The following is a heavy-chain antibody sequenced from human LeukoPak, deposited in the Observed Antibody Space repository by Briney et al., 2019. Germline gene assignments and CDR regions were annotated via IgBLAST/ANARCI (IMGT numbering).Heavy chain of an antibody. V-gene: IGHV1-8*01. CDR3: ARGIGGSPGGDY. Sequence: ATVKVSCKASGYTFTSYDINWVRQATGQGLEWTGWMNPNSGDTGYAQKFQGRVTMTRNTSISTAYMELSSLRSEDTAVYYCARGIGGSPGGDYWGQGTLVTVSS. J-gene: IGHJ4*02. CDR1: GYTFTSYD. CDR2: MNPNSGDT. D-gene: IGHD1-26*01.